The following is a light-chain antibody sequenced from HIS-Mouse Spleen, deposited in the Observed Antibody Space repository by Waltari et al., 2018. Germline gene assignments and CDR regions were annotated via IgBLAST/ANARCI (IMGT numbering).Light chain of an antibody. CDR3: QQYDNLHRLT. CDR1: QDISNY. CDR2: DAS. Sequence: DIQMTQSPSSLSASVGDRVTLTCQASQDISNYLNWYQQKPGKAPKLLIYDASNLETGVPSRFSGSGSGKDFTFTISSLQPEDIATYYCQQYDNLHRLTFGPGTKVDIK. V-gene: IGKV1-33*01. J-gene: IGKJ3*01.